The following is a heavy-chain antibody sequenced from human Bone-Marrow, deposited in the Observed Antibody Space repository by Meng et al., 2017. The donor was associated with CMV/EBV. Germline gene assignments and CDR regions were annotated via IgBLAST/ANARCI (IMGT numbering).Heavy chain of an antibody. CDR2: ISSSSSYI. Sequence: GESLKISCAASGFTFSSYSMNWVRQAPGKGLEWVSSISSSSSYIYYADSVKGRFTISRDNAKNSLYLQMNSLRAEDTAVYYCARGSGYQFDYWCQGTLVTVSS. CDR1: GFTFSSYS. CDR3: ARGSGYQFDY. J-gene: IGHJ4*02. V-gene: IGHV3-21*01. D-gene: IGHD3-22*01.